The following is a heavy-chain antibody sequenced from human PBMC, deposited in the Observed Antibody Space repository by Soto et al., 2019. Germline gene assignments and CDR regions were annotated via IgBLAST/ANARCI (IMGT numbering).Heavy chain of an antibody. J-gene: IGHJ6*03. V-gene: IGHV3-30*18. CDR3: AKSSSRYDFSSGYNYYYYMDV. Sequence: QVQLVESGGGVVQPGRSLRLSCAASGFTFSSYGMHWVRQAPGKGLEWVAVISYDGSNKYYADSVKGRFTISRDNSKNTLYLQMNSLRAEDTAVYYCAKSSSRYDFSSGYNYYYYMDVWGKGTTVTVSS. CDR2: ISYDGSNK. CDR1: GFTFSSYG. D-gene: IGHD3-3*01.